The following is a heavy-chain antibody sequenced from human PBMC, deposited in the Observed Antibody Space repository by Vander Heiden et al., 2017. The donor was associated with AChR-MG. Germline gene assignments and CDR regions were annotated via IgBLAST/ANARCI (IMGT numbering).Heavy chain of an antibody. D-gene: IGHD6-19*01. CDR2: ISYDGSNK. CDR1: GFTCSSYA. J-gene: IGHJ4*02. Sequence: QAQLVESRGGVVQPGRSLRLSCAASGFTCSSYAMHWVRQAPGKGLEWVAVISYDGSNKYYADSVKGRFTISRDNSKNTLYLQMNSLRAEDTAVYYCAREGYSSGHGFDYWGQGTLVTVSS. V-gene: IGHV3-30-3*01. CDR3: AREGYSSGHGFDY.